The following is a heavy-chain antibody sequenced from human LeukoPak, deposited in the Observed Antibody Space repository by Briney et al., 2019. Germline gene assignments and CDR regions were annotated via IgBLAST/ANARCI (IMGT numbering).Heavy chain of an antibody. V-gene: IGHV3-48*03. CDR2: ISSSGSTI. CDR1: GFTFSSYE. Sequence: GGSLRLSCAASGFTFSSYEMNWVRQAPGKGLEWVSYISSSGSTIYYADSVKGRFTISRDNAKNSLYLQMNSLRAEDTAVYYCARNLGSSGWYLPTDYWGQGTLVTVSS. D-gene: IGHD6-19*01. J-gene: IGHJ4*02. CDR3: ARNLGSSGWYLPTDY.